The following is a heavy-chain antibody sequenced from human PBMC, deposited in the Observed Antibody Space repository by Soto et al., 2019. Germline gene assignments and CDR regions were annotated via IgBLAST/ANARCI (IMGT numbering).Heavy chain of an antibody. J-gene: IGHJ4*02. D-gene: IGHD4-17*01. V-gene: IGHV3-11*01. CDR2: ISGSGSIL. CDR1: GFTFGDYY. Sequence: QVQLVASGGDLVEPGGSLRLSCAASGFTFGDYYMSWIRQAPGKGLEWVSYISGSGSILYYSDSVKGRFTISRDNAKKSLYLQVNSLRVDDTALSSCARDHASDYGGRGDFWGQGTLVTVSS. CDR3: ARDHASDYGGRGDF.